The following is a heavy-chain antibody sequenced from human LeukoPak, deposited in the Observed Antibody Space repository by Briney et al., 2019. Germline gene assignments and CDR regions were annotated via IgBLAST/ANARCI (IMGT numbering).Heavy chain of an antibody. Sequence: GESLKISCQGSGSNITNYWIGGGLQLPGKGVEWMGIIYPGDSDTKKSTTCQGQVTISANKSISTAYLQWSSLKASDSAMYYCVRRLAVANVGYFDYWGQGTLVTVSS. V-gene: IGHV5-51*01. CDR1: GSNITNYW. CDR2: IYPGDSDT. J-gene: IGHJ4*02. CDR3: VRRLAVANVGYFDY. D-gene: IGHD6-19*01.